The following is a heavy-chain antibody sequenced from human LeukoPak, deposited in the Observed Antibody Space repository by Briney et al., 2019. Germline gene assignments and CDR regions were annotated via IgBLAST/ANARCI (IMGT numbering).Heavy chain of an antibody. D-gene: IGHD6-19*01. J-gene: IGHJ4*02. CDR3: ARGGGWSPYFFGF. V-gene: IGHV4-59*01. CDR2: IDHSGST. Sequence: SETLSLTCTVSGGSINSYYWSWIRQPPGKGLEWIVYIDHSGSTSYNPSLKSRVTISVDTSKDQFSLMLSSVTAADTAVYFCARGGGWSPYFFGFWGQGTLFTVSS. CDR1: GGSINSYY.